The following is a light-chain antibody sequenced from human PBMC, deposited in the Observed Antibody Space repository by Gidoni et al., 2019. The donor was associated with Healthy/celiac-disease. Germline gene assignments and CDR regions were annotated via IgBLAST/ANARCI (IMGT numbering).Light chain of an antibody. V-gene: IGLV2-14*01. CDR1: SSDVGGYAY. Sequence: QSALSQPASVSGPPGQSITISCTGTSSDVGGYAYVSWYQQHPGKAPKLMIYEVSNRPSGVSNRFSGSKSANTASLTISGLQAEDEADYYCSSYTSSSTYVFGTGTKVTVL. CDR3: SSYTSSSTYV. J-gene: IGLJ1*01. CDR2: EVS.